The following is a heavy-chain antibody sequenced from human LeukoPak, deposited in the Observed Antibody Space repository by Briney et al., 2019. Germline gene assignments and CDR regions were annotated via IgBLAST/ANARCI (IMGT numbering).Heavy chain of an antibody. D-gene: IGHD2-15*01. CDR3: ATVATLDH. CDR1: GFIFSSAW. Sequence: GGSLRLSCAASGFIFSSAWMTWVRQAPGKGLEWVGHIKNKTNGGTTDYAAPVKGRFIISRDDSKNTLYLQMNSLRTEDTAVYYCATVATLDHWGQGTQVTVSS. V-gene: IGHV3-15*01. J-gene: IGHJ4*02. CDR2: IKNKTNGGTT.